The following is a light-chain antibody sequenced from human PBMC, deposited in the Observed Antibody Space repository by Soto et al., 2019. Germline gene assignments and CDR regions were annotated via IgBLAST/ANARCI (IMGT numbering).Light chain of an antibody. J-gene: IGKJ1*01. CDR2: GAS. CDR3: QQYNNWPQT. Sequence: EIVMTQSPATLSVSPGGRATLSCRASQSVSSNLAWYQQKPGQAPRLLIYGASTRATGIPARFSGSGSGTEFTLTISSLQSEDFEVYYCQQYNNWPQTFGQGTKVDIK. CDR1: QSVSSN. V-gene: IGKV3-15*01.